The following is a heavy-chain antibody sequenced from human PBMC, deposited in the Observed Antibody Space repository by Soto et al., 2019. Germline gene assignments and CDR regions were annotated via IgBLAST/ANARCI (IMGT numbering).Heavy chain of an antibody. CDR3: AREDQWLPDY. CDR2: VNPSGGTT. CDR1: GYIFTTSA. Sequence: QVQLVQSEAELKQPGASVKISCKASGYIFTTSAIHWVRQAPGQGLEWMGIVNPSGGTTTYAQKFQGRVTITRDTYTTTVYMELSSLRFDDTAVYYCAREDQWLPDYWGQGTLVSVSS. V-gene: IGHV1-46*01. J-gene: IGHJ4*02. D-gene: IGHD6-19*01.